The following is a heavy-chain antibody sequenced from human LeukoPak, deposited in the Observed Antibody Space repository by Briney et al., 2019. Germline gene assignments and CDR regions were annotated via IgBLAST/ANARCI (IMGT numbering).Heavy chain of an antibody. J-gene: IGHJ4*02. CDR2: VNNDGSAT. CDR3: TSFFETN. CDR1: RFIFTNYW. Sequence: GGSLRLSCAASRFIFTNYWIHWVRQAPGKGLVWVSHVNNDGSATSYADSVKGRFTISRDSAKNTVYLHMNSLKVEDTAVYYCTSFFETNWGQGTLVTVSS. V-gene: IGHV3-74*01. D-gene: IGHD2/OR15-2a*01.